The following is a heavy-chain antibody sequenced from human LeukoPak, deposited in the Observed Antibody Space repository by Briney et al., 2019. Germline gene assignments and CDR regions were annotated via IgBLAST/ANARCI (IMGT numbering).Heavy chain of an antibody. Sequence: SQTLSLTCTVSGDSISSGRYYWPWLRQPAGKALEWIGRIHTSGDTNYSPSLKSRVTISRDTSKNQFSLRLTSVAGADTAVYYCVRDWNGDYFDYWGQGTLVSVSS. CDR1: GDSISSGRYY. V-gene: IGHV4-61*02. CDR3: VRDWNGDYFDY. J-gene: IGHJ4*02. D-gene: IGHD1-1*01. CDR2: IHTSGDT.